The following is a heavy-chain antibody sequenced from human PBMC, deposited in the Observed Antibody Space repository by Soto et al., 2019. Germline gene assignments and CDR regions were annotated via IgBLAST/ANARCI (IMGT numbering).Heavy chain of an antibody. Sequence: PGGSLRLSCAASGFTFSHAWMSWVRQAPGKGLEWVGRIKSKADGETKDYGAPVRGRFTISRDDAKDTLYLQMNSLRIEDTAVYYCCVVKRLDQYSTSGYWFDPWGPGTLVTVSP. CDR3: CVVKRLDQYSTSGYWFDP. J-gene: IGHJ5*02. CDR2: IKSKADGETK. V-gene: IGHV3-15*01. D-gene: IGHD2-15*01. CDR1: GFTFSHAW.